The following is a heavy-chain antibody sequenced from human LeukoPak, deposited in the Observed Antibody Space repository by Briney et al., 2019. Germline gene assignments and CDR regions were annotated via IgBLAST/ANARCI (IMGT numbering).Heavy chain of an antibody. J-gene: IGHJ4*02. V-gene: IGHV4-34*01. CDR3: ARHRGYSYGPWSY. CDR1: GGSFSGYY. Sequence: SETLSLTCAVYGGSFSGYYWSWIRQPPGKGLEWIGEINHSGSTNYNPSLKSRVTISVDTSKNQFSLKLSFVTAADTAVYYCARHRGYSYGPWSYWGQGTLVTVSS. CDR2: INHSGST. D-gene: IGHD5-18*01.